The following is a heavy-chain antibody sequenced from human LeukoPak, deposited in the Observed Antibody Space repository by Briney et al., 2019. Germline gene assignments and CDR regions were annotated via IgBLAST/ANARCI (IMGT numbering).Heavy chain of an antibody. Sequence: PGGSLRLSCAASGFTFSSYSMNWVRQAPGKGLEWVSSISSSSSYIYYADSVKGRFTISRDNAKNSLYLQMNSLRAEDTAVYYCARINYPGEGGVRFGYWGQGTLVTVSS. J-gene: IGHJ4*02. CDR2: ISSSSSYI. D-gene: IGHD3-16*01. V-gene: IGHV3-21*01. CDR1: GFTFSSYS. CDR3: ARINYPGEGGVRFGY.